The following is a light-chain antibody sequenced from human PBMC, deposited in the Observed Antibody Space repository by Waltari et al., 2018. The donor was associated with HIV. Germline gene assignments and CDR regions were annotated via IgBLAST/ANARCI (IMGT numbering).Light chain of an antibody. CDR3: QSYDSSLGGSV. J-gene: IGLJ2*01. V-gene: IGLV1-40*01. Sequence: QSVLTQPPSVSGAPGQRVTISCTGSSPNIGAGYDVHWYQQLPGTAPQLLIEGNGSRPAGVPDRFAGSKSGTSASLAITGLQAEDEADYYCQSYDSSLGGSVFGGGTKLTVL. CDR2: GNG. CDR1: SPNIGAGYD.